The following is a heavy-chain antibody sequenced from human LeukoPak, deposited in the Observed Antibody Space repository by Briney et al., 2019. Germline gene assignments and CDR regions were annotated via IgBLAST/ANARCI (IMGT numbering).Heavy chain of an antibody. D-gene: IGHD6-13*01. V-gene: IGHV4-34*01. CDR2: INHSGST. CDR1: GGSFSGYY. CDR3: GSPPPPPPIAADNWFDP. Sequence: SETLSLTCAVYGGSFSGYYWSWIRQPPGKGLEWIGEINHSGSTNYNPSLKSRVTISVDTSKNQFSLKLSSVTAADPAVYYCGSPPPPPPIAADNWFDPWGQGTLVTVSS. J-gene: IGHJ5*02.